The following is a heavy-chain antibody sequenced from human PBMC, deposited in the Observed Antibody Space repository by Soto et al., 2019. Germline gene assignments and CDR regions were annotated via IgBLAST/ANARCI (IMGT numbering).Heavy chain of an antibody. Sequence: ASETLSLTCTVSGGSISSGGYYWSWIRQHPGKGLEWIGYIYYSGSTYYNPSLKSRVTISVDTSKNQFSLKLSSVTAADTAVYYCVRLDIVVVPAAIDYWGQGSLVTVSS. CDR2: IYYSGST. V-gene: IGHV4-31*03. J-gene: IGHJ4*02. CDR1: GGSISSGGYY. D-gene: IGHD2-2*01. CDR3: VRLDIVVVPAAIDY.